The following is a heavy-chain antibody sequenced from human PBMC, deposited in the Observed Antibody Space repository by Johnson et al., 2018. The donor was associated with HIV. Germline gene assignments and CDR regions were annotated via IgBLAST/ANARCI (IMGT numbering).Heavy chain of an antibody. CDR3: ARDREYGLAWGWALDI. J-gene: IGHJ3*02. V-gene: IGHV3-30*04. D-gene: IGHD6-19*01. Sequence: VQLVESGGGVVQPGRSLRLSCAASGFTFSSYAMHWVRQAPGKGLEWVAVMSYDGSNKYYADSVKGRFTISRDNSKNTLYLRTNSLRTEDTAVYYCARDREYGLAWGWALDIWGQGTMVTVSS. CDR2: MSYDGSNK. CDR1: GFTFSSYA.